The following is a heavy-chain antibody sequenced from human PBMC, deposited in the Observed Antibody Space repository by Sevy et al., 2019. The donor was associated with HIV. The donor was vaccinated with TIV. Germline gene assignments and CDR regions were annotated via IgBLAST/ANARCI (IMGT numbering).Heavy chain of an antibody. J-gene: IGHJ4*02. CDR3: ARERGNPHYFDY. CDR1: GGSISSGDYY. Sequence: PAETLSLTCTVSGGSISSGDYYWSWIRQPPGKGLEWIGYIYYSGSTYYNPSLKSRVTISVDTSKNQFSLKLGSVTAADTAVYYCARERGNPHYFDYWGQGTLVTVSS. D-gene: IGHD3-16*01. V-gene: IGHV4-30-4*01. CDR2: IYYSGST.